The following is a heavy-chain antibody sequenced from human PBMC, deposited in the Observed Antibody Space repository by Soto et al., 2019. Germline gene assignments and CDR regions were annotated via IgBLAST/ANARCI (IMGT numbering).Heavy chain of an antibody. Sequence: SETLSLTCTVSGGSISSGDYYWSWIRQPPGKGLEWIGYIYYSGSTYYNPSLKSRVTISVDTSKNQFSLKLSSVTAADTAVYYCARVFDSHYYYGMDVWGQGTTVTVSS. J-gene: IGHJ6*02. CDR3: ARVFDSHYYYGMDV. V-gene: IGHV4-30-4*01. CDR2: IYYSGST. CDR1: GGSISSGDYY. D-gene: IGHD3-9*01.